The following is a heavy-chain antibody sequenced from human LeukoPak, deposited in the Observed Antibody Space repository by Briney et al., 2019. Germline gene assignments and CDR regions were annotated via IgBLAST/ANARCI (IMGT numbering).Heavy chain of an antibody. CDR2: IYYSGST. CDR3: ARRGEAAAKGGRYFDQ. Sequence: SETLSLTCTVSGGSISSYYWSWIQQPPGKGLEWIAYIYYSGSTNYNPPLKSRVTISVDTSKNQFSLKLSSVNAADTAVYFCARRGEAAAKGGRYFDQWGQGTLVTVSS. CDR1: GGSISSYY. J-gene: IGHJ4*02. D-gene: IGHD6-13*01. V-gene: IGHV4-59*08.